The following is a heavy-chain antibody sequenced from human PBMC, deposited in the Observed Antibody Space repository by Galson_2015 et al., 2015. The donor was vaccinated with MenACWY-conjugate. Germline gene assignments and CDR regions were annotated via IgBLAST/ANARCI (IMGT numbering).Heavy chain of an antibody. CDR3: AQGAGSRWFDP. CDR2: ISTTGGTT. V-gene: IGHV3-23*01. Sequence: SLRLSCAASGITSSSYAMSWVRQAPGKGLEWVSSISTTGGTTYYADSVKGRFTISRDNSKNTLYLQMNSLRAGDTAVYYCAQGAGSRWFDPWGQGTLVIVSS. CDR1: GITSSSYA. J-gene: IGHJ5*02. D-gene: IGHD3-10*01.